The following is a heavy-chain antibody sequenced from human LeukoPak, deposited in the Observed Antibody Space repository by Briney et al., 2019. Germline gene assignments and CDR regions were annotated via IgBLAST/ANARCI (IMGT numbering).Heavy chain of an antibody. V-gene: IGHV3-66*01. D-gene: IGHD3-10*01. CDR2: IYRGGNA. Sequence: GGSLRLSCAASGFTVTNDFMSWVRQAPGKGLEGVSVIYRGGNAYYADSVQGRFTISRDHSNNTFYLQMNSLRADDTAVYYCTLRGSGSHYEGASVYWGRGTLVTVSS. CDR1: GFTVTNDF. CDR3: TLRGSGSHYEGASVY. J-gene: IGHJ4*02.